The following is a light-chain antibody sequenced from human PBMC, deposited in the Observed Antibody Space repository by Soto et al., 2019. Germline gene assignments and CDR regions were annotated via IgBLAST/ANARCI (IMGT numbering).Light chain of an antibody. Sequence: EIVLTQSPATLSSFPGDRVTLSCRASQAVNTRLAWYQHKPGQAPRLLIYLASNRAAGVPARFSGSGSGTAFTLTISDVEPEDFAVYYCHQRQSWPRTFGQGTKVDIK. V-gene: IGKV3-11*01. J-gene: IGKJ1*01. CDR3: HQRQSWPRT. CDR1: QAVNTR. CDR2: LAS.